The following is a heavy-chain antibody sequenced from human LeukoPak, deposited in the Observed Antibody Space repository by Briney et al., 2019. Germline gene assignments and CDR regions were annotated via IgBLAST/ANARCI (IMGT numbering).Heavy chain of an antibody. CDR3: ARAPGAYWFDY. CDR2: IYSGGST. V-gene: IGHV3-53*01. D-gene: IGHD3-10*01. Sequence: GGSLRLSCAASGFTVSSNYMSWVRQAPGKGLEWVSVIYSGGSTYYADSVKGRFTISRDKSKNTLYLQMNSLRAEGTAVYYCARAPGAYWFDYWGQGTLVTVSS. CDR1: GFTVSSNY. J-gene: IGHJ4*02.